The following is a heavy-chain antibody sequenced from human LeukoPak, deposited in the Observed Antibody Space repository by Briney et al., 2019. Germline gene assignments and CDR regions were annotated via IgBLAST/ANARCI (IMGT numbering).Heavy chain of an antibody. CDR3: ARAIDSSSWYFFRWFDP. D-gene: IGHD6-13*01. CDR1: GGSFSGYY. J-gene: IGHJ5*02. CDR2: INHSGST. Sequence: PSETLSLTCAVYGGSFSGYYWSWIRQPPGKGLEWIGEINHSGSTNYNPSLKSRVTISVDTSKNQFSLKLSSVTAADTAVYYCARAIDSSSWYFFRWFDPWGQGTLVTVSS. V-gene: IGHV4-34*01.